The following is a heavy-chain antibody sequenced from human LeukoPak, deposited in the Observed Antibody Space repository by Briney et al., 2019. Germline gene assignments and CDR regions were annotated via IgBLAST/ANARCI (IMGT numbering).Heavy chain of an antibody. CDR2: VNPNSGGT. Sequence: ASVKVSCKASGYTFTGYYIHWVRQAPGQGLEWMGWVNPNSGGTYYAQKFQGRVTFSRDTSISTAYMEVSRLRSDDTAVYYCARDLRSGWYSIDFDYWGQGTLVTVSS. V-gene: IGHV1-2*02. D-gene: IGHD6-19*01. CDR3: ARDLRSGWYSIDFDY. CDR1: GYTFTGYY. J-gene: IGHJ4*02.